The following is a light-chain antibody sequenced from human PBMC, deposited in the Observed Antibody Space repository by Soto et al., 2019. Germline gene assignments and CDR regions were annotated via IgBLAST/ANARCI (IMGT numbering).Light chain of an antibody. CDR3: CSYAGTSTYV. J-gene: IGLJ1*01. V-gene: IGLV2-23*02. Sequence: QSALTQPASVSGSPGQSITISCTGTSSDVGTYSLVSWYQQHPGKAPKLMIYEVTKRLSGVSNRFSGSKSGNTASLTISGLQAEDEADYYCCSYAGTSTYVFGTGTKLTVL. CDR1: SSDVGTYSL. CDR2: EVT.